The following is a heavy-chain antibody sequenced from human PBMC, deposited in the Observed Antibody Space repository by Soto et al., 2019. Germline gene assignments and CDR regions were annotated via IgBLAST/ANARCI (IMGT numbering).Heavy chain of an antibody. CDR3: ASRLGHYYDSSGYYLNYYYYYGMDV. J-gene: IGHJ6*02. CDR2: IIPIFGTA. V-gene: IGHV1-69*13. CDR1: GGTFSSYA. D-gene: IGHD3-22*01. Sequence: ASVKVSCKASGGTFSSYAISWVRQAPGQGLEWMGGIIPIFGTANYAQKFQGRVTITADESTSTAYMELSSLRSEDTAVYYCASRLGHYYDSSGYYLNYYYYYGMDVRGQGTTVTVSS.